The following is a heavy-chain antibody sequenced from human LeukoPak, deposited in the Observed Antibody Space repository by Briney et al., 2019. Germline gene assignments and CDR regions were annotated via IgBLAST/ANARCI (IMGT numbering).Heavy chain of an antibody. Sequence: SETLSLTCAVYGGSFSGYYWSWIRQPPGKGLEWIGEINHSGSTNYNPSLKSRVTISVDTSKNQFSLKLSSVTAADTAVYYCAESGGSGLIDYWGQGTLVTVSS. CDR3: AESGGSGLIDY. CDR2: INHSGST. D-gene: IGHD1-26*01. CDR1: GGSFSGYY. V-gene: IGHV4-34*01. J-gene: IGHJ4*02.